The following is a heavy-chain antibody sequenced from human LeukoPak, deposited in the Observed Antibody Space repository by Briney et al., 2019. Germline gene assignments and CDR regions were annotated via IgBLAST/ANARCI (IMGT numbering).Heavy chain of an antibody. J-gene: IGHJ4*02. CDR1: GFTFSSYS. V-gene: IGHV3-21*01. D-gene: IGHD4-17*01. Sequence: GGSLRLSCAASGFTFSSYSMNWVRQAPGKGLEWVSSISSSSSYIYYADSVKGRFTISRDNAKNSLYLQMNSLRAEDTAVYYCARVPYGDYEVWYLDYWGQGTLVTVSS. CDR3: ARVPYGDYEVWYLDY. CDR2: ISSSSSYI.